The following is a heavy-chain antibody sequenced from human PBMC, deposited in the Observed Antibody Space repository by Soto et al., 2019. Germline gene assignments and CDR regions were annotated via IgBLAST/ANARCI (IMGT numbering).Heavy chain of an antibody. D-gene: IGHD3-22*01. V-gene: IGHV3-23*01. CDR1: GFTFNSYA. Sequence: PWGSLRLSCAASGFTFNSYAMSWVRQAPGRGLEWVSTIIGSGGSTYYADSVKGRFSVSRDNSKNTLYLQMNSLRAEDTAVYYCAKDRNYYDSSGYDYWGQGTLVTVSS. CDR3: AKDRNYYDSSGYDY. J-gene: IGHJ4*02. CDR2: IIGSGGST.